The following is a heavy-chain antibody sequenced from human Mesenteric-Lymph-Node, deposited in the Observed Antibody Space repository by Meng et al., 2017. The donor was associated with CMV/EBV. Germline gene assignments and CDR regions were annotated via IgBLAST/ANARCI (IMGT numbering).Heavy chain of an antibody. V-gene: IGHV1-46*01. CDR2: INPSGGST. J-gene: IGHJ4*02. Sequence: ASVKVSCKASGYTFTSYSMHWLRQAPGQGLEWMGIINPSGGSTTYYPQKFQGRVTMTRDTSISTAYMELSRLRSDDTAVYYCARDSSGQLPTLDYWGQGTLVTVSS. CDR3: ARDSSGQLPTLDY. D-gene: IGHD2-2*01. CDR1: GYTFTSYS.